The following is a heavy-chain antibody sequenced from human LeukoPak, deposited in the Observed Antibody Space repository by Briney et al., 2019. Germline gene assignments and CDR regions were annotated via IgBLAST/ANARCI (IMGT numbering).Heavy chain of an antibody. CDR3: ASSRYSSSWVFNY. Sequence: SETLSLTCTVSGGSISSYYWSWIRQPPGKGLEWIGYIHYSGSTNYNPSLKSRVTISVDRSKNQLSLKLSSVTAADTAVYYCASSRYSSSWVFNYWGQGTLVTVSS. CDR1: GGSISSYY. CDR2: IHYSGST. D-gene: IGHD6-13*01. V-gene: IGHV4-59*01. J-gene: IGHJ4*02.